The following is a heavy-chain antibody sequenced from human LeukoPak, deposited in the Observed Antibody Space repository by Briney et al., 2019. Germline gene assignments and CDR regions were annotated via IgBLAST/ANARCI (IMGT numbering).Heavy chain of an antibody. J-gene: IGHJ6*04. CDR2: IGSSGGST. CDR1: GFTFSAYA. CDR3: ATKGEGMDV. Sequence: GGSLRLSCGASGFTFSAYAMSWVRQAPGKGLEWVSCIGSSGGSTYYADSVKGRLTISRDSSKNTLYLQMNSLRAEDAAVYYCATKGEGMDVWGKGTTVTVSS. V-gene: IGHV3-23*01.